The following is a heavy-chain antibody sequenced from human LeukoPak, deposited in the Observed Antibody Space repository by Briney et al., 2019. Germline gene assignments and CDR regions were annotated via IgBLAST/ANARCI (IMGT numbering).Heavy chain of an antibody. CDR2: IIPILGIA. V-gene: IGHV1-69*04. J-gene: IGHJ4*02. CDR3: ARVGAYYYDSSGQN. Sequence: SVKVSCKASGGTFSSYAISWVRQAPGQGLEWMGRIIPILGIANYAQKFQGRVTITADKSTSTGYMELSSLRSEDTAVYYCARVGAYYYDSSGQNWGQGTLVTVSS. D-gene: IGHD3-22*01. CDR1: GGTFSSYA.